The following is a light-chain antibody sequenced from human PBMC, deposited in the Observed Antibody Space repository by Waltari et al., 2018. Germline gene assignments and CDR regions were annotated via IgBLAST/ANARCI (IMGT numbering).Light chain of an antibody. CDR2: GTS. CDR1: QRISSH. V-gene: IGKV3-15*01. Sequence: EIVMTQSPATLSVSPGERATLSCRASQRISSHLAWYQLKPGQAPRLLIYGTSTRATGIPARFSGSGSGTEFTLTISSLQSEDFAVYCCHQYHDWPQTFGQGTKVELK. CDR3: HQYHDWPQT. J-gene: IGKJ1*01.